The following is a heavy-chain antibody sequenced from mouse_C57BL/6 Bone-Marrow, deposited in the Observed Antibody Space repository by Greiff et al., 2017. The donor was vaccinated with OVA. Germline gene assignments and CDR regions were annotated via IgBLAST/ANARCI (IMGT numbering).Heavy chain of an antibody. J-gene: IGHJ3*01. D-gene: IGHD2-2*01. CDR2: IDPENGDT. CDR1: GFNIKDDY. CDR3: TTGYDVWFAY. Sequence: VQLRQSGAELVRPGASVKLSCTASGFNIKDDYMHWVKQRPEQGLEWIGWIDPENGDTEYASKFQGKATITADTSSNTAYLQLSSLTSEDTAVYYCTTGYDVWFAYWGQGTLVTVSA. V-gene: IGHV14-4*01.